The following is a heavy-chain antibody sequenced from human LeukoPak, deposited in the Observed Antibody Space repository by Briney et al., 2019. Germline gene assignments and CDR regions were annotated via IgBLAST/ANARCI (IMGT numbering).Heavy chain of an antibody. CDR3: AKSRLGVPISAFDY. D-gene: IGHD3-3*01. V-gene: IGHV3-48*01. CDR2: ISSSSSTI. J-gene: IGHJ4*02. Sequence: PGGSLRLSCAASGFTFSSYSMNWVRQAPGKGLEWVSYISSSSSTIYYADSVKGRFTISRDNAKNSLYLQMNSLRAEDMALYYCAKSRLGVPISAFDYWGQGTLVTVSS. CDR1: GFTFSSYS.